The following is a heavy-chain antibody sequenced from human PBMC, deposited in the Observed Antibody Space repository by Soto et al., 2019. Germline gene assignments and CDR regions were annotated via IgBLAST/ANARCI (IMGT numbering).Heavy chain of an antibody. J-gene: IGHJ5*02. D-gene: IGHD3-10*01. CDR3: ARHESEAYYYGSGSWFYDP. V-gene: IGHV4-34*01. CDR2: INHSGNT. CDR1: GASLSDNY. Sequence: SETLSLTCAVYGASLSDNYCNWLRQPPGKGLEWIGEINHSGNTYYNPSLKSRVTISVDTSKNQFSLKLSSVTAADTAVYYCARHESEAYYYGSGSWFYDPWGQGTLVTVSS.